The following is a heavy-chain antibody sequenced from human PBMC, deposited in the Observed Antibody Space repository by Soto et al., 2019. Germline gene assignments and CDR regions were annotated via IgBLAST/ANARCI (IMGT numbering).Heavy chain of an antibody. CDR2: IIPMIETP. D-gene: IGHD6-19*01. CDR1: GGTFSSFD. V-gene: IGHV1-69*01. CDR3: ARGESSWFSDV. J-gene: IGHJ6*02. Sequence: QVQLVQSGAEVKKPGSSVKVSCKASGGTFSSFDISWVRQVPGQGLEWMGGIIPMIETPNYAQKFQGRLTITADESTNIAYMDLSSLRSEDTAVYFCARGESSWFSDVWGQGTTVIVS.